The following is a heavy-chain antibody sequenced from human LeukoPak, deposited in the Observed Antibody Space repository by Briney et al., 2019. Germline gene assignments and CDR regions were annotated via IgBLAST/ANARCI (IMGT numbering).Heavy chain of an antibody. CDR2: IRRDGDVI. CDR1: GFTFSDFG. CDR3: AKDFIRILALIPWDY. Sequence: GGSLRPSCEASGFTFSDFGMHWVRQAPGKGLEWVAFIRRDGDVIYYADSVKGRFTTSRDNSRNMVYLQLNSLRPEDTAIYYCAKDFIRILALIPWDYWGQGTLVTVSP. V-gene: IGHV3-30*02. J-gene: IGHJ4*02. D-gene: IGHD2-21*01.